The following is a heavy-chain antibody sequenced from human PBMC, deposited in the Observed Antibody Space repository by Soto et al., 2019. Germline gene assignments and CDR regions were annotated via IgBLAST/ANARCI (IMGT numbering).Heavy chain of an antibody. Sequence: GSLRLSCAASGFTFSSYGMHWVRQAPGKGLEWVAVIWYDGNSPDYADSVKGRFTISRDNSRNRLYLQMNRLRDEDTAMYYCASRMGDYFDTTGPRFFDSWGQGTLVTVSS. D-gene: IGHD3-22*01. V-gene: IGHV3-30*19. J-gene: IGHJ4*02. CDR2: IWYDGNSP. CDR3: ASRMGDYFDTTGPRFFDS. CDR1: GFTFSSYG.